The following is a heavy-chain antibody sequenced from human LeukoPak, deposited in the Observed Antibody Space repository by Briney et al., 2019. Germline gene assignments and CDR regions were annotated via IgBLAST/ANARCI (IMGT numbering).Heavy chain of an antibody. D-gene: IGHD3-10*01. CDR3: ARRGYPGSYLIDY. CDR2: IYHNGNT. V-gene: IGHV4-59*12. Sequence: PSETLSLTCTVSNGSINFYYWSWLRQPPGKGLEWIGYIYHNGNTNYNPSLKSRITMSVDTSKNQFSLKLNSVTAADTAVYYCARRGYPGSYLIDYWGQGTLVTVSS. CDR1: NGSINFYY. J-gene: IGHJ4*02.